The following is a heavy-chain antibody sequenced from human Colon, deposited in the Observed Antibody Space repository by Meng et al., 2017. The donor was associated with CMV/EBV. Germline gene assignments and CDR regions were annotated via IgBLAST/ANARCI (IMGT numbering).Heavy chain of an antibody. J-gene: IGHJ4*02. V-gene: IGHV3-30*02. CDR2: IDTTNH. CDR1: GFSFSESG. CDR3: SNGLLGVQGH. D-gene: IGHD3-3*01. Sequence: QVLVVESGGGVVQRGGSLGLSCGASGFSFSESGIHWLRQAPGKGLEWVSFIDTTNHYYADSVKGRFTISRDDSKRMVYLQMNNLKTEDTAMYFCSNGLLGVQGHWGQGTLVTVSS.